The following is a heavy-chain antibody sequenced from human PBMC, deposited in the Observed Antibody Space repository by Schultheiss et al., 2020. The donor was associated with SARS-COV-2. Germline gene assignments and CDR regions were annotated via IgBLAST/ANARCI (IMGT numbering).Heavy chain of an antibody. CDR3: ASRRTVSDGYVY. Sequence: SETLSLTCAVSGYSISSGYYWGWIRQPPGKGLEWIGYIYYSGSTNYNPSLKSRVTISVDTSKNQFSLKLSSVTAADTAVYYCASRRTVSDGYVYWGQGTLVTVS. CDR2: IYYSGST. V-gene: IGHV4-38-2*01. D-gene: IGHD5-18*01. J-gene: IGHJ4*02. CDR1: GYSISSGYY.